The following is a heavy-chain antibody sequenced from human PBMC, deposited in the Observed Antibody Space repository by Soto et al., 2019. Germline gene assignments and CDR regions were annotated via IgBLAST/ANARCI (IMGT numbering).Heavy chain of an antibody. CDR3: ARVCGGDCHYGMDV. V-gene: IGHV4-59*12. CDR1: GGSISSYY. Sequence: SETLSLTWAVSGGSISSYYWSWIRQPPGKGLEWIGYIYYSGSTNYNPSLKSRVTISVDTSKNQFSLKLSSVTAADTAVYYCARVCGGDCHYGMDVSGQGTTVTVSS. CDR2: IYYSGST. J-gene: IGHJ6*02. D-gene: IGHD2-21*02.